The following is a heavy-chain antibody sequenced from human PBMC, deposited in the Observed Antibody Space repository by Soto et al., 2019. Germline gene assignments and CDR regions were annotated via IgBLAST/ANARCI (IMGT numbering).Heavy chain of an antibody. Sequence: EVQLVESGGGLVQPGGPLRLSCAASGFTFSAFEMNWVRQAPGKGLEWLSYIYNSGSTMTYADSVKGRFAISIYNAKTSLYLHMNSPRADDTAVYYCARESGGTGFDDWGQGTTVPVSS. J-gene: IGHJ6*02. CDR2: IYNSGSTM. CDR1: GFTFSAFE. CDR3: ARESGGTGFDD. V-gene: IGHV3-48*03. D-gene: IGHD1-1*01.